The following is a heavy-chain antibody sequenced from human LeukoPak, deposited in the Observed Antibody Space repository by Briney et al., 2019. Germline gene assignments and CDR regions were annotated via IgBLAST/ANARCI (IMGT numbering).Heavy chain of an antibody. V-gene: IGHV4-61*02. CDR3: ARESGGDYGDGVDY. Sequence: PSQTLSLTCTVSGGSISSGSYYWSWIRQPAGKGLEWIGRIYTSGSTNYNPSLKSRVTISVDTSKNQFSLKLSSVTAADTAVYYCARESGGDYGDGVDYWGQGTLVTVSS. D-gene: IGHD4-17*01. CDR2: IYTSGST. J-gene: IGHJ4*02. CDR1: GGSISSGSYY.